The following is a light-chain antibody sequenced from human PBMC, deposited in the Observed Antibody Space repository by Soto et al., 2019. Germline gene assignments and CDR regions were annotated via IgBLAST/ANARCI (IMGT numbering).Light chain of an antibody. CDR1: SSNIGAGYD. CDR3: QSYANSLSGSSYV. CDR2: GNS. J-gene: IGLJ1*01. Sequence: QSVLTQPPSVSGAPGQRVTISCTGSSSNIGAGYDVHWYQQLPGTAPKLLIYGNSNRPSGVPDRFSGSKSGTSASLAITGLQAEDEADYYCQSYANSLSGSSYVFGTGTKLTVL. V-gene: IGLV1-40*01.